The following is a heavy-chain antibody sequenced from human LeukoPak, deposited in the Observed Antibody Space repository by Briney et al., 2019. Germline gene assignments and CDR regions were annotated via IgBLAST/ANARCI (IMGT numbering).Heavy chain of an antibody. J-gene: IGHJ4*02. D-gene: IGHD3-10*01. CDR3: AKIERLRYYYGSGSQSVDY. V-gene: IGHV3-23*01. Sequence: GGSLILSCAASGFTFSSYAMSWVRQAPGKGLEWVSAISGSGGSTYYADSVKGRFTISRDNSKNTLYLQMNSLRAEDTAVYYCAKIERLRYYYGSGSQSVDYWGQGTLVTVSS. CDR2: ISGSGGST. CDR1: GFTFSSYA.